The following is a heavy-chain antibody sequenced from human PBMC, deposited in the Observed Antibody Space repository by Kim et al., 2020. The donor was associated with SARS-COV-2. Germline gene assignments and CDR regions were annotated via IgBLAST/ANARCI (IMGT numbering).Heavy chain of an antibody. D-gene: IGHD6-6*01. CDR2: ISSSSSYI. J-gene: IGHJ4*02. V-gene: IGHV3-21*01. CDR3: ARPFYSSSSPPDPYYFDY. Sequence: GGSLRLSCAASGFTFSSYSMNWVRQAPGKGLEWVSSISSSSSYIYYADSVKGRFTISRDNAKNSLYLQMNSLRAEDTAVYYCARPFYSSSSPPDPYYFDYLGQGTLVTVSS. CDR1: GFTFSSYS.